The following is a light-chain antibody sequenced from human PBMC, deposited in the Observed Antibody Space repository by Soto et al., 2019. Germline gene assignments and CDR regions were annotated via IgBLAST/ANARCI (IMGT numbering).Light chain of an antibody. CDR3: ETWDSRPWV. V-gene: IGLV4-60*02. J-gene: IGLJ3*02. CDR2: VEGSGSY. Sequence: QSVLTQSSSASASLGSSVKLTCTLSSGHSTYIIAWHQQQPGTAPRYLMKVEGSGSYNKGSGVPDRFSGSSSGADRYLTISNLQFEDEADYYCETWDSRPWVFGGGTQLTVL. CDR1: SGHSTYI.